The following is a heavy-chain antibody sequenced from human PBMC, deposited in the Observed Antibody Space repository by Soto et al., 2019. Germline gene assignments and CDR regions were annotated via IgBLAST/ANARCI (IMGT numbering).Heavy chain of an antibody. CDR1: GFSLSTSGVG. Sequence: QITLKESGPTLVKPTQTLTLTCTFSGFSLSTSGVGVGWIRQPPGKALEWLALIYWDDDKRYSPSLKSRRTITKDTSKNQVVLTMTNMDPVDTATYYCAHSRIAVAGTGYFDYWGQGTLVTVSS. V-gene: IGHV2-5*02. D-gene: IGHD6-19*01. CDR3: AHSRIAVAGTGYFDY. CDR2: IYWDDDK. J-gene: IGHJ4*02.